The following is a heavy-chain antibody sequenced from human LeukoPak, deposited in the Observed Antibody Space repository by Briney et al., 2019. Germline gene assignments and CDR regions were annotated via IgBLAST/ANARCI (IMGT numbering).Heavy chain of an antibody. CDR1: GGSFSGYY. Sequence: SETLSLTCAVYGGSFSGYYWSWIRQPPGKGLEWIGEINHSGSTNYNPSLKSRVTISVDTSKNQFSLKLSSVTAADTAVCYCARIYGYYYYYMDVWGKGTTVTVSS. J-gene: IGHJ6*03. CDR2: INHSGST. V-gene: IGHV4-34*01. CDR3: ARIYGYYYYYMDV. D-gene: IGHD2/OR15-2a*01.